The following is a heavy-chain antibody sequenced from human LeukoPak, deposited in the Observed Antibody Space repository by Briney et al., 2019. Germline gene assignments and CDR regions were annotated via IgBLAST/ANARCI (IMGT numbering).Heavy chain of an antibody. Sequence: GGSLRLSCAASGSTFSTYAMSWVRQGPGKGLEWVSTITGSGGNTDYADSVKGRFTISRDNSKNTLYLQMHSLRAEDTAVYYCAVDWYDSSGYGTFDYWGQGTLVTVSS. J-gene: IGHJ4*02. CDR2: ITGSGGNT. CDR1: GSTFSTYA. D-gene: IGHD3-22*01. CDR3: AVDWYDSSGYGTFDY. V-gene: IGHV3-23*01.